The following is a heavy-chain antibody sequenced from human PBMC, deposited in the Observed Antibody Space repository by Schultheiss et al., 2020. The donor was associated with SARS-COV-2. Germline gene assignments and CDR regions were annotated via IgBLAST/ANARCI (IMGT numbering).Heavy chain of an antibody. CDR2: ISYDGSNK. CDR3: ARGNDFWSGYYSLFDY. CDR1: GFTVSSNY. J-gene: IGHJ4*02. V-gene: IGHV3-30*03. Sequence: SLKISCAASGFTVSSNYMSWVRQAPGKGLEWVAVISYDGSNKYYADSVKGRFTISRDNSKNTLYLQMNSLRAEDTAVYYCARGNDFWSGYYSLFDYWGQGTLVTVSS. D-gene: IGHD3-3*01.